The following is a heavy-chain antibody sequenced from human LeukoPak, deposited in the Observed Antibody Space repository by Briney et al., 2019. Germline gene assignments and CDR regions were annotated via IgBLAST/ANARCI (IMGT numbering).Heavy chain of an antibody. CDR2: IWYDGSRK. J-gene: IGHJ4*02. D-gene: IGHD4/OR15-4a*01. Sequence: GGSLRLSCAASGFTFSSYAMSWVRQAPGKGLEWVAVIWYDGSRKYYADSVKGRFTISRDNSKNTLYLQMNSLRAEDTAVYYCAREVRSYGGQIDYWGQGTLVTVSS. V-gene: IGHV3-33*08. CDR3: AREVRSYGGQIDY. CDR1: GFTFSSYA.